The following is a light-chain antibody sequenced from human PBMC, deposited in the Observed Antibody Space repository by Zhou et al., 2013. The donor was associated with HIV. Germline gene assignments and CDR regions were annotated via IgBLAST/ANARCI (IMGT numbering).Light chain of an antibody. CDR3: MQATHWPRGT. J-gene: IGKJ1*01. V-gene: IGKV2D-30*01. Sequence: DVVMTQSPLSLPVTLGQPASISCRSSQSLVYSDGNTYLNWFQQRPGQSPRRLIYKVSNWDSGAPDRFSGSGSGTDFTLKISRVEAEDVGLYYCMQATHWPRGTFGQGTKVEI. CDR1: QSLVYSDGNTY. CDR2: KVS.